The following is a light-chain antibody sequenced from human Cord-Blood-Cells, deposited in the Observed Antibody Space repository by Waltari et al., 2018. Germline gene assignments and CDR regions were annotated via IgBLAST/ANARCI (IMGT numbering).Light chain of an antibody. Sequence: SYVLTQPPSVSVAPGKTARITCGGNNIGSKSVHWYQLKPGQAPVLVIYYDSDRPSGIPERFSGSNSGNTATLTISRVEAGDEADYYCQVWDSSSDHPVFGGGTKLTVL. CDR3: QVWDSSSDHPV. V-gene: IGLV3-21*04. CDR2: YDS. J-gene: IGLJ2*01. CDR1: NIGSKS.